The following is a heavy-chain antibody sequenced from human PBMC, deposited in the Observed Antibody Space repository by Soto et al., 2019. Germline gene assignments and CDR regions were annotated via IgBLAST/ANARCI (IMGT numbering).Heavy chain of an antibody. Sequence: QVQLVQSGAELKKPGSSVKVSCKASGGTFSRDAISWVRQAPGQGLEWMGGIIPMFGTAKYVQKFQGRLTITADESPTTAYMELRSLRSDDTAVYYCARGVVVVAASQLGWFDPWGQGTLVTVSS. J-gene: IGHJ5*02. CDR3: ARGVVVVAASQLGWFDP. CDR2: IIPMFGTA. D-gene: IGHD2-15*01. CDR1: GGTFSRDA. V-gene: IGHV1-69*01.